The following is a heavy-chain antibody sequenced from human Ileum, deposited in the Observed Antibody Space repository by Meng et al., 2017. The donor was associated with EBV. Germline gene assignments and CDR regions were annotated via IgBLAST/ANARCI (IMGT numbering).Heavy chain of an antibody. CDR1: GGSISSSNW. J-gene: IGHJ4*02. D-gene: IGHD6-19*01. CDR2: IYHSGRT. V-gene: IGHV4-4*02. Sequence: QVQLQGSVPVLVKPLGTLSLPCAVSGGSISSSNWWSWVRQPPGKGLEWIGEIYHSGRTNYNPSLKSRVTISVDKSKNQFSLNLSSVTAADTAVYYCARVGQWLPIDYWGQGTLVTVSS. CDR3: ARVGQWLPIDY.